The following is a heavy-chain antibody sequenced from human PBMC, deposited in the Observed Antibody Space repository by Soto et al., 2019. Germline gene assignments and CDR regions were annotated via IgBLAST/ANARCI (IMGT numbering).Heavy chain of an antibody. CDR2: INHSGST. Sequence: QVQLQQWGAGLLKPSETLSLTCAVYGGSFSGYYWSWIRQPPGKGLEWIGEINHSGSTNYNPSLKSRVTVSVDTSKNRFSLKLSSVTAADTAVYYCARVGCSSTSCYFRSSAEYFQHWGQGTLVTVSS. CDR1: GGSFSGYY. J-gene: IGHJ1*01. V-gene: IGHV4-34*01. D-gene: IGHD2-2*01. CDR3: ARVGCSSTSCYFRSSAEYFQH.